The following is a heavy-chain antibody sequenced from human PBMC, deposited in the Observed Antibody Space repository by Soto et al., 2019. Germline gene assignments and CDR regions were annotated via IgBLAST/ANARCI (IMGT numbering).Heavy chain of an antibody. Sequence: QVQLVESGGGVVQPGRSLRLSCAASGFTFSSYAMHWVRQAPGKGLEWVAVISYDGSNKYYADSVKGRFTISRDNSKNRLYLQMNSLRAEDTAVYYSAVAGFYYYYGMDVWGQGTTVTVSS. D-gene: IGHD6-19*01. J-gene: IGHJ6*02. CDR2: ISYDGSNK. CDR3: AVAGFYYYYGMDV. V-gene: IGHV3-30-3*01. CDR1: GFTFSSYA.